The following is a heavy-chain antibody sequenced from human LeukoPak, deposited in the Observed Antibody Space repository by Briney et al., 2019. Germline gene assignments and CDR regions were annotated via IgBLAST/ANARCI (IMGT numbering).Heavy chain of an antibody. CDR1: GYTFTSYG. D-gene: IGHD3-3*01. CDR3: ARDGLRFLEWLLRFDY. V-gene: IGHV1-18*01. Sequence: ASVKVSCKASGYTFTSYGISWVRQAPGQWLEWMGWISAYNGNTNYAQKLQGRVTMTTDTSTSTAYMELRSLRSDDTAVYYCARDGLRFLEWLLRFDYWGQGTLVTVSS. CDR2: ISAYNGNT. J-gene: IGHJ4*02.